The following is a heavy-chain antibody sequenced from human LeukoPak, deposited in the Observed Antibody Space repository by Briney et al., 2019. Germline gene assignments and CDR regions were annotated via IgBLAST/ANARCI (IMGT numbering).Heavy chain of an antibody. Sequence: GGSLRLSCAASGFPFSSHAMHWVRQAPGKGLEWVAVISYDGSNKFYADSAKGRFTISRDNSKNTLYLQMNSLGTEDTAVYFCARGLSQSTHSSGGSWGQGTLVTVSS. D-gene: IGHD6-25*01. CDR3: ARGLSQSTHSSGGS. CDR1: GFPFSSHA. V-gene: IGHV3-30-3*01. J-gene: IGHJ5*02. CDR2: ISYDGSNK.